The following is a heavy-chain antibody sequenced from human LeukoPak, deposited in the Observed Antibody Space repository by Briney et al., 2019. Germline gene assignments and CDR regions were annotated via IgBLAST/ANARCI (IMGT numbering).Heavy chain of an antibody. CDR2: IYYSGDT. D-gene: IGHD1-26*01. CDR3: ARASSGTYYYFDY. Sequence: SETLSLTCTVSGGSISSGYYWSWIRQLPGRGLEWIGYIYYSGDTYSSPSLKSRVTMSVDTSKNQFSLKLSSVTAADTAVYYCARASSGTYYYFDYWGQGTLVTVSS. CDR1: GGSISSGYY. J-gene: IGHJ4*02. V-gene: IGHV4-31*03.